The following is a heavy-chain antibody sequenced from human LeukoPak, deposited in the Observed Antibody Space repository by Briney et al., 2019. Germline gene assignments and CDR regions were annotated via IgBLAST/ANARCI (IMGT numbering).Heavy chain of an antibody. V-gene: IGHV4-39*07. D-gene: IGHD3-3*01. CDR1: GGSISSSSYY. J-gene: IGHJ5*02. Sequence: PSETLSLTCTVSGGSISSSSYYWGWIRQPPGKGLEWIGSIYYSGSTYYNPSLKSRVTISVDTSKNQFSLKLSSVTAADTAVYYCARGRYYDFWSGYYRLNWFDPWGQGTLVTVSS. CDR3: ARGRYYDFWSGYYRLNWFDP. CDR2: IYYSGST.